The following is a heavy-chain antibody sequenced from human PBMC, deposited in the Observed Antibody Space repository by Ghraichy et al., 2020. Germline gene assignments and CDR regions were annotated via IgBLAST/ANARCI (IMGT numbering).Heavy chain of an antibody. D-gene: IGHD6-13*01. Sequence: GGALRLSCAASGFTFSNYWMSWVRQAPGKGLEWVANIKQDESEKYYVDSVKGRFTISRDNAKNSLYLQMNILRAGDTAVYYCAGGGGGGLIWYFGAFDIWGQGTMVTVSS. V-gene: IGHV3-7*01. CDR1: GFTFSNYW. CDR3: AGGGGGGLIWYFGAFDI. J-gene: IGHJ3*02. CDR2: IKQDESEK.